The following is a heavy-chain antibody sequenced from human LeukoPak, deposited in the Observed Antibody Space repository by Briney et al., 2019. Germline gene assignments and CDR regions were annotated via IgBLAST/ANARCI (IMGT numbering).Heavy chain of an antibody. Sequence: GGSLRLSCAASGFTFSSYAMSWVRQAPGKGLEWVSAISGSGGSTYYADSVKGRFTISRDNPKNTLYLQMNSLRAEDTAVYYCARERGGYCSSTSCFPIDYWGQGTLVTVSS. V-gene: IGHV3-23*01. D-gene: IGHD2-2*01. CDR3: ARERGGYCSSTSCFPIDY. CDR1: GFTFSSYA. CDR2: ISGSGGST. J-gene: IGHJ4*02.